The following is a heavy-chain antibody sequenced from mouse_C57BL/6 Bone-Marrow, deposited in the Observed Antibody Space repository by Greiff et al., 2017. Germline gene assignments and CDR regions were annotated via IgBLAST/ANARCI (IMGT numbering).Heavy chain of an antibody. Sequence: QVQLQQSGAELVKPGASVKMSCKASGYTFTSYWITWVKQRPGQGLEWIGDIYPGSGSTNYNEKFKSKATLTVDTPSSTAYMQLSSLTSEDSAVYYCARSGLYGRFAYWGQGTLVTVSA. CDR3: ARSGLYGRFAY. CDR2: IYPGSGST. CDR1: GYTFTSYW. D-gene: IGHD1-1*02. J-gene: IGHJ3*01. V-gene: IGHV1-55*01.